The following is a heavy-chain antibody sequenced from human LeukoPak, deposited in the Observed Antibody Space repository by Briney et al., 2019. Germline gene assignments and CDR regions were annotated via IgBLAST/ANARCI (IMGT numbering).Heavy chain of an antibody. Sequence: SVKVSCKASGGTFSSYAIGWVRQAPGQGLEWMGGIIPIFGTANYAQKFQGRVTITTDESTSTAYMELSSLRSEDTAVYYCARYCGGGSCHGTFDPWGQGTLVTVSS. CDR3: ARYCGGGSCHGTFDP. CDR1: GGTFSSYA. CDR2: IIPIFGTA. J-gene: IGHJ5*02. V-gene: IGHV1-69*05. D-gene: IGHD2-15*01.